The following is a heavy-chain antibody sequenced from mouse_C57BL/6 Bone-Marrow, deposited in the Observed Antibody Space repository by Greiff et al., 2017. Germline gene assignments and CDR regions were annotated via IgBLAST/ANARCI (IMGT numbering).Heavy chain of an antibody. J-gene: IGHJ3*01. V-gene: IGHV1-64*01. Sequence: VQLQQPGAELVKPGASVTLSCKASGYTFTSYWMNWVKQRPGQGLEWIGMIHPNSGSTNSNEKFKSKATLTVDKSSSTAYMQLSSLTSEDSAVYYCYGYDEGFAYWGQGTLVTVSA. D-gene: IGHD2-2*01. CDR3: YGYDEGFAY. CDR2: IHPNSGST. CDR1: GYTFTSYW.